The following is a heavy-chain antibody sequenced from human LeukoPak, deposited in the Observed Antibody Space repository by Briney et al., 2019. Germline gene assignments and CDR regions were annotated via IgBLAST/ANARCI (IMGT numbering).Heavy chain of an antibody. J-gene: IGHJ4*02. CDR1: GFTFSSYA. Sequence: GGSLRLSCAASGFTFSSYAMHWVRQAPGKGLEWVAVISYDGSNKYYADSVKGRFTISRDNSKNTLYLQMNSLRAEDTAVYYCARAGYCSSTSCYYFDYWGQGALVTVSS. D-gene: IGHD2-2*01. CDR2: ISYDGSNK. V-gene: IGHV3-30*01. CDR3: ARAGYCSSTSCYYFDY.